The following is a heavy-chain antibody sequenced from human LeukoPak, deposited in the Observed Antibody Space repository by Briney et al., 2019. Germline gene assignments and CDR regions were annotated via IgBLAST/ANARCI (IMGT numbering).Heavy chain of an antibody. Sequence: GGSLRLSCAASEFTFTTYDMHWARQAPGKGLEWVAFIRFDGSKKYYADSVKGRFTISRDNSKNTLFLQMNSLRAEDTAVYYCAKDHVVVVGRVTYYFDSWGQGTLVTVSS. CDR2: IRFDGSKK. J-gene: IGHJ4*02. CDR3: AKDHVVVVGRVTYYFDS. V-gene: IGHV3-30*02. D-gene: IGHD3-22*01. CDR1: EFTFTTYD.